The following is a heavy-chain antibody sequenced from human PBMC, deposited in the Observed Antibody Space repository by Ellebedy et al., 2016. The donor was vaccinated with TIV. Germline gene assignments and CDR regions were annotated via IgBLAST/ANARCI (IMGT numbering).Heavy chain of an antibody. Sequence: MPSETLSLTCAVYGGSFSGYYWSWIRQPPGKGLEWIGEINHSGSTNYNPSLKSRVTISVDTSKNQFSLKLSSVTAADTAVYYCARDPPRYSGYDLHYYYGMDVWGQGTTVTVSS. D-gene: IGHD5-12*01. V-gene: IGHV4-34*01. CDR1: GGSFSGYY. J-gene: IGHJ6*02. CDR3: ARDPPRYSGYDLHYYYGMDV. CDR2: INHSGST.